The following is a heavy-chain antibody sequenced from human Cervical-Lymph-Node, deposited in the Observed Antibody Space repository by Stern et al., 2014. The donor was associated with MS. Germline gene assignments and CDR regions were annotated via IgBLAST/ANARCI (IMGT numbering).Heavy chain of an antibody. Sequence: VQLVESGPGLVKPSQTLSLTCTVSGGSISSGSYYWSWIRQPAGKGLEWIGRIYTSGSTNSNPPLKSRVTIAVDTSKNQFPLKLSPVTAADTAVYYCAHSGTDFDLWGRGTLVTVSS. V-gene: IGHV4-61*02. CDR3: AHSGTDFDL. CDR2: IYTSGST. J-gene: IGHJ2*01. CDR1: GGSISSGSYY. D-gene: IGHD1-26*01.